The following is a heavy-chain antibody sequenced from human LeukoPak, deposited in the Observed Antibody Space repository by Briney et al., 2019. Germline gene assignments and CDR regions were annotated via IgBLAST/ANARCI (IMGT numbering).Heavy chain of an antibody. D-gene: IGHD2-15*01. V-gene: IGHV1-18*01. J-gene: IGHJ5*02. CDR1: GYTFTSYG. CDR2: ISAYNGNT. Sequence: ASVKVSCKASGYTFTSYGISWVRQAPGQGLEWMGWISAYNGNTNYAQKLQGRVTMTTNTSTSTAYMELRSLRSDDTVVYYCAREPPVLSVVVVAAMDLWGQGTLVTVSS. CDR3: AREPPVLSVVVVAAMDL.